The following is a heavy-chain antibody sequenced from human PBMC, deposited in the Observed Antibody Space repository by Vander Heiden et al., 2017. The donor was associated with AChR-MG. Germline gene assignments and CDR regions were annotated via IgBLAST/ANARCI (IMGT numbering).Heavy chain of an antibody. V-gene: IGHV4-34*01. Sequence: QVQLQQWGAGLLKPSETLSLTCAVYGGSFSGYYWSWIRQPPGKGLEWIGEINHRGSTNYNPSLKSRVTISVDTSKNKFSMKMSSVTAADTAVDYCARTRIHDYWGQGTLVTVSS. CDR1: GGSFSGYY. J-gene: IGHJ4*02. CDR2: INHRGST. CDR3: ARTRIHDY. D-gene: IGHD2-15*01.